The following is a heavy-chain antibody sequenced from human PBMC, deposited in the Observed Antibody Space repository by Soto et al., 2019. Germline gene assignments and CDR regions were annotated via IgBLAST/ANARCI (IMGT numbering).Heavy chain of an antibody. J-gene: IGHJ3*02. CDR3: ARFRFLEWFDAFDI. CDR1: GGSISSSNW. Sequence: SETLSLTCAVSGGSISSSNWWSWVRQPPGKGLEWIGEIYHSGSTNYNPSLKSRVTISVDKSKNQFSLKLSSVTAVDTAVYYCARFRFLEWFDAFDIWGQGTMVTVSS. CDR2: IYHSGST. V-gene: IGHV4-4*02. D-gene: IGHD3-3*01.